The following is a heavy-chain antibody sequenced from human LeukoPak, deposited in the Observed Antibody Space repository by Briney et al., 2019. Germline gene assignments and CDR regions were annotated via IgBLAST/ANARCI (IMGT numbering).Heavy chain of an antibody. J-gene: IGHJ4*02. D-gene: IGHD6-13*01. CDR3: TREVQAAGKTLDY. CDR2: ISSSSRYI. Sequence: GGSLRLSCAASGFTFTTYSLNWVRQAPGKGLEWVSSISSSSRYIYYADSVKGRFTISRDNAKNTLYLQMNSLRAEDTAVYYCTREVQAAGKTLDYWGQGTLITVSS. CDR1: GFTFTTYS. V-gene: IGHV3-21*01.